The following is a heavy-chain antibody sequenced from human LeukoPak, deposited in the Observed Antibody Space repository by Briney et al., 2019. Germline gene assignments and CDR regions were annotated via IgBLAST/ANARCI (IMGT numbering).Heavy chain of an antibody. CDR3: ARALVEMATMGDAFDI. J-gene: IGHJ3*02. CDR2: IDYSGST. Sequence: SQTLSLTCTVSGDSISSGDYYWRWIRQPPGRGLEWIGYIDYSGSTYYNPSLKSRVTISVDTSKNQFSLKLSSVTAADTAVYYCARALVEMATMGDAFDIWGQGTMVTVSS. D-gene: IGHD5-24*01. CDR1: GDSISSGDYY. V-gene: IGHV4-30-4*08.